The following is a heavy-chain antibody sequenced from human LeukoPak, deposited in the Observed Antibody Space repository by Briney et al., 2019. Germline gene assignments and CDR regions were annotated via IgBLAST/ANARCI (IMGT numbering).Heavy chain of an antibody. J-gene: IGHJ3*02. CDR2: ISGSGTTI. V-gene: IGHV3-11*01. D-gene: IGHD1-7*01. CDR1: GFTFSDYY. CDR3: GRDFGLIGTKRSFDI. Sequence: PGGSLRLSCAASGFTFSDYYTGWIRQAPGKGLEWLSYISGSGTTIFYADSVKSRFTISRDNAKNSLDLQMNSLRAEDTAVYYCGRDFGLIGTKRSFDIWGQGTLVTVSS.